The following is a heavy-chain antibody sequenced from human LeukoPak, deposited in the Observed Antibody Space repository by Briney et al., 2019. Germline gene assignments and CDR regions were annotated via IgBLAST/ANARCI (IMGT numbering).Heavy chain of an antibody. CDR2: ISHTGST. Sequence: SETLSLTCTVSGASISGHYLTWLRQPPGKGLEWIGYISHTGSTNYNPSLKSRVTISVDTSKNQFSLKLSSVTAADTAVYYCARALKGLVGDWGQGTLVTVSS. D-gene: IGHD3-10*01. J-gene: IGHJ4*02. V-gene: IGHV4-59*11. CDR3: ARALKGLVGD. CDR1: GASISGHY.